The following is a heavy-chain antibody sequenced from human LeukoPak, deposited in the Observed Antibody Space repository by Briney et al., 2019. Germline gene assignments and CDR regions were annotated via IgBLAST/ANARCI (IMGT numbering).Heavy chain of an antibody. Sequence: SETLSLTCTVSGGSISSYYWSWIRQPPGKGLEWIGYIYYSGSTNYNPSLKSRVTISVDTPKNQFSLKLSSVTAADTAVYYCARGYSYGLSGLYFDYWGQGTLVTVSS. CDR2: IYYSGST. D-gene: IGHD5-18*01. CDR1: GGSISSYY. J-gene: IGHJ4*02. V-gene: IGHV4-59*01. CDR3: ARGYSYGLSGLYFDY.